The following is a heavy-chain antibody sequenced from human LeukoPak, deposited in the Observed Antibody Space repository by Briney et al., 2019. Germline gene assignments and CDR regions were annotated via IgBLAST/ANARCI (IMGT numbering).Heavy chain of an antibody. Sequence: GGSLRLSCAADFFTFSTHGMYCVRQAPDKGLEWVAVIWFDGSKEYYTDSVKGRFTISRDNSKNTLWLQMNSLRAEDTAVYYCTSLTVVGVNQLLVFWGQGTLVTVSS. CDR1: FFTFSTHG. V-gene: IGHV3-33*07. J-gene: IGHJ4*02. D-gene: IGHD4-23*01. CDR2: IWFDGSKE. CDR3: TSLTVVGVNQLLVF.